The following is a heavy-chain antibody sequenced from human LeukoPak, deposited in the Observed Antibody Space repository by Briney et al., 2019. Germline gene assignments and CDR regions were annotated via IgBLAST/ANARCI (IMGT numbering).Heavy chain of an antibody. V-gene: IGHV4-34*01. D-gene: IGHD4-17*01. CDR2: INHSGST. J-gene: IGHJ4*02. CDR3: ARGPLHLTVTRYFDY. Sequence: SETLSLTCAVYGGSFSGYYWSWIRQPPGKGLEWIGEINHSGSTNYNPSLKSRVTISVDTSKNQFSLKLSSVTAADTAVYYCARGPLHLTVTRYFDYWGQGTLVTVSS. CDR1: GGSFSGYY.